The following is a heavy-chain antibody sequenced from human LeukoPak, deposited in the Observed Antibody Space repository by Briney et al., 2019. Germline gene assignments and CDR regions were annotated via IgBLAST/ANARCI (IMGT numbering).Heavy chain of an antibody. V-gene: IGHV3-48*03. D-gene: IGHD5-12*01. CDR2: ISSGGSSI. Sequence: GGSLRLSCAASGFTFSSYEMNWVRQAPGKGLEWVSFISSGGSSIYYADSVKGRFTISRDNAKISLYLQMNSLRAEDTAVYYCARGSPRGGDYWGQGTLVTVSS. J-gene: IGHJ4*02. CDR1: GFTFSSYE. CDR3: ARGSPRGGDY.